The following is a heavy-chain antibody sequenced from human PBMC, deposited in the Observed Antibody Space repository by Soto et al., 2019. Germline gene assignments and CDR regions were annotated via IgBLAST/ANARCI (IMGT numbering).Heavy chain of an antibody. D-gene: IGHD3-10*01. V-gene: IGHV4-34*01. CDR1: GGSFSGYY. Sequence: QVQLQQWGAGLLKPSETLSLTCAVYGGSFSGYYWSWIRQPPGKGLEWIGEINHSGSTNYNPSLKSRVTISVDTSKNQFSLKLSSVTAADTAVYYCARLSGPMVRGVIINWFDPWGQGTLVPVSS. CDR3: ARLSGPMVRGVIINWFDP. J-gene: IGHJ5*02. CDR2: INHSGST.